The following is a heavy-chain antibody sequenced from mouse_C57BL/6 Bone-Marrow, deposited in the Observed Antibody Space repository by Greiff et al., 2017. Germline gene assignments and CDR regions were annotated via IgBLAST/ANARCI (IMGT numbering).Heavy chain of an antibody. J-gene: IGHJ3*01. CDR1: GYTFTDYE. D-gene: IGHD2-4*01. V-gene: IGHV1-15*01. CDR2: IDPETGGT. CDR3: TRCYDYGGSWFAY. Sequence: QVQLQQSGAELVRPGASVTLSCKASGYTFTDYEMHWVKQTPVHGLEWIGAIDPETGGTAYNQKFKGKAILTADKSSSTAYMELRSLTSEVSAVYYCTRCYDYGGSWFAYWGQGTLVTVSA.